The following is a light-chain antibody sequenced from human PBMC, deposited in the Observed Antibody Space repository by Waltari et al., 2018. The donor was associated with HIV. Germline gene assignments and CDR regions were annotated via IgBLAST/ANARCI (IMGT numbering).Light chain of an antibody. CDR2: LEGSGSY. V-gene: IGLV4-60*03. CDR3: ETWDSNTRV. CDR1: SGHSSYI. J-gene: IGLJ3*02. Sequence: QPVLPQSSSASASLGSSVKLTCTLSSGHSSYIIAWHQQQPGKAPRYLMKLEGSGSYNKGSGVPDRFSGSSSGADRYRTISNLQSEDEADYYCETWDSNTRVFGGGTKLTVL.